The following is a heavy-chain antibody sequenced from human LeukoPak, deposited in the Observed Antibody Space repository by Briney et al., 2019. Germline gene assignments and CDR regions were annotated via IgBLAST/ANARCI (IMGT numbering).Heavy chain of an antibody. J-gene: IGHJ4*02. CDR1: GFTFSSYA. CDR3: AKDQKELRYFEWSCDY. D-gene: IGHD3-9*01. Sequence: GRSLRLSCAASGFTFSSYAMHWVRQAPGKGLEWVAGISYDGSNKYYADSVKGRFTISRDNSKNTLYLQMNSLRADDTTVYYCAKDQKELRYFEWSCDYWGQGTLVTVSS. V-gene: IGHV3-30-3*01. CDR2: ISYDGSNK.